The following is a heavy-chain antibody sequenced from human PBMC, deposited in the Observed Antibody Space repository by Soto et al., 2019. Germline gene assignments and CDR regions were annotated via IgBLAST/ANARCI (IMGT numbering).Heavy chain of an antibody. J-gene: IGHJ4*02. CDR2: FDPEDGET. CDR3: ATVYGDYGRNNNLYFDY. V-gene: IGHV1-24*01. Sequence: ASVKVSCKVSGYTLTELSMHWVRQAPGKGLEWMGGFDPEDGETIYAQKFQGRVTMTEDTSTDTAYMGLSSLRSEDTAVYYCATVYGDYGRNNNLYFDYWGQGTLVTVSS. D-gene: IGHD4-17*01. CDR1: GYTLTELS.